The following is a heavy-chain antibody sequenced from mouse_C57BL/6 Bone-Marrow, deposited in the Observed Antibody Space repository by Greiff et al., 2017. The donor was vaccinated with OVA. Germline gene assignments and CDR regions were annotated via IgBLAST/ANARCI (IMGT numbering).Heavy chain of an antibody. CDR3: AHESFYYDFSFDY. CDR2: IDPANGNT. D-gene: IGHD2-4*01. CDR1: GFNIKNTY. V-gene: IGHV14-3*01. Sequence: DVKLVESVAELVRPGASVKLSCTASGFNIKNTYMHWVKQRPEQGLEWIGRIDPANGNTKYAPKFQGKATITADTSSNTAYLQLSSLTSEDTAIYYCAHESFYYDFSFDYWGQGTTLTVSS. J-gene: IGHJ2*01.